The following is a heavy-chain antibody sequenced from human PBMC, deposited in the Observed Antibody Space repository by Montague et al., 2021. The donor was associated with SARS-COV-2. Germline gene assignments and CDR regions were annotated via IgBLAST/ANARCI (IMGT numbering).Heavy chain of an antibody. CDR2: IDPSDSFS. CDR1: GYSFTSYW. J-gene: IGHJ5*02. Sequence: QSGAEVKKPGESLRISCKGSGYSFTSYWISWVRQLPGKGPEWVARIDPSDSFSSYNPSFQGHVTISADKSISTVYLQWSSLQASDTAVYFCARHLAQYQPPRFDPWGQGTLVTVSS. V-gene: IGHV5-10-1*01. CDR3: ARHLAQYQPPRFDP. D-gene: IGHD2-2*01.